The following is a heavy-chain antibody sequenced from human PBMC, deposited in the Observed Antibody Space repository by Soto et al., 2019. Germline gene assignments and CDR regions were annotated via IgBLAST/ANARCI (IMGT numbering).Heavy chain of an antibody. CDR2: IIPILGIA. Sequence: SVKVSCKASGGTFISYTISWVRQAPGQGLEWMGRIIPILGIANYAQKFQGRVTITADKSTSTAYMELSSLRSEDTAVYYCARDSGDYDCDYWGQGTLVTVSS. CDR1: GGTFISYT. J-gene: IGHJ4*02. V-gene: IGHV1-69*04. CDR3: ARDSGDYDCDY. D-gene: IGHD4-17*01.